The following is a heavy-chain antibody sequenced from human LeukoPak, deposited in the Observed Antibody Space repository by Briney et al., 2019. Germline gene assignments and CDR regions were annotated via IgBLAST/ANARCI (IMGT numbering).Heavy chain of an antibody. V-gene: IGHV3-7*01. CDR2: IKQDGSEK. CDR1: GFTFSSYW. CDR3: ARDRLEWLFLYYFDY. J-gene: IGHJ4*02. Sequence: PGGPLRLSCAASGFTFSSYWMSWVRQAPGKGLEWVANIKQDGSEKYYVDSVKGRFTISRDNAKNSLYLQMNSLRAEDTAVYYCARDRLEWLFLYYFDYWGQGTLVTVSS. D-gene: IGHD3-3*01.